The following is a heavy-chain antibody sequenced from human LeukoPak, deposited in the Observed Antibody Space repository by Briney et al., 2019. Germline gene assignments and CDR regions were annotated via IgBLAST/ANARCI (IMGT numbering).Heavy chain of an antibody. CDR1: GFTFSSYA. CDR3: AKAFIAVAGTYYYYMDV. Sequence: GGSLRLSCAASGFTFSSYAMSWVRRAPGKGLEWVSAISGSGGSTYYADSVKGRFTISRDNSKNTLYLQMNSLRAEDTAVYYCAKAFIAVAGTYYYYMDVWGKGTTVTVSS. CDR2: ISGSGGST. V-gene: IGHV3-23*01. D-gene: IGHD6-19*01. J-gene: IGHJ6*03.